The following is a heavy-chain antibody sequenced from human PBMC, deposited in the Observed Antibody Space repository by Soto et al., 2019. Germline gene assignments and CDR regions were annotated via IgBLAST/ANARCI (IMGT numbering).Heavy chain of an antibody. J-gene: IGHJ5*02. Sequence: EVQLVESGGGLVQPGGSLTLSCAVSGLTFGDHYMEWVRQAPGKGLEWVARTRNKATSYSTDCAASVKGRFTISRAESKKSLNLKMNSMITEDTAVYYCSIVEGAWGQGTLVIVSS. CDR3: SIVEGA. V-gene: IGHV3-72*01. D-gene: IGHD1-26*01. CDR2: TRNKATSYST. CDR1: GLTFGDHY.